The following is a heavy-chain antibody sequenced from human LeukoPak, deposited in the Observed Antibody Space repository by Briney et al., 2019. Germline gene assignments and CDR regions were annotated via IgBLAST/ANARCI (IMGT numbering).Heavy chain of an antibody. J-gene: IGHJ4*02. CDR1: GFTFHTYD. V-gene: IGHV3-23*01. D-gene: IGHD5-18*01. Sequence: GGSLRLSCPASGFTFHTYDMSWVRQAPGKGLEWVSAISGSGGSTYYADSVKGRFTISRDNSKNTLYLQMNSLRAEDTAVYYCAKTRSNTAMGNYFDYWGQGTLVTVSS. CDR2: ISGSGGST. CDR3: AKTRSNTAMGNYFDY.